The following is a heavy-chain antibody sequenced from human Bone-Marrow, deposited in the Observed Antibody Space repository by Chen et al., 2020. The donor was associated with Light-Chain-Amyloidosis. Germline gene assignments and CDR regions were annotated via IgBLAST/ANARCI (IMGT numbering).Heavy chain of an antibody. D-gene: IGHD1-26*01. CDR3: AKVWYASGTYFEN. Sequence: VQLMESGGDVVQPGRSLRLSCAASGFTFNTYALSWVRQAPGKGLEWVSAISSGGGSTYYADSVNGRFTISRDNSRNTLYLQMNSLRVEDTAVYYCAKVWYASGTYFENWGQGTLVTVSS. J-gene: IGHJ4*02. CDR1: GFTFNTYA. CDR2: ISSGGGST. V-gene: IGHV3-23*01.